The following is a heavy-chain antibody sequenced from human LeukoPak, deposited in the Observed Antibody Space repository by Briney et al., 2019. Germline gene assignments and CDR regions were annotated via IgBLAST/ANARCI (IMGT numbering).Heavy chain of an antibody. J-gene: IGHJ4*02. D-gene: IGHD3-10*01. CDR3: AREGASGRPPADY. CDR1: GLTVSSSY. V-gene: IGHV3-53*05. CDR2: IYNDGST. Sequence: GGSLRLSCAASGLTVSSSYMSWVRQAPGKGLEWVSIIYNDGSTYYADSMKGRFTISRDNAKNTLYLQMNSLRTEDTAVYYCAREGASGRPPADYWGQGTLVTVSS.